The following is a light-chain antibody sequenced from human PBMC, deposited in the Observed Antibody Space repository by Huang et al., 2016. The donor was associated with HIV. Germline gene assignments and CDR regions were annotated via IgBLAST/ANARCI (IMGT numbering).Light chain of an antibody. J-gene: IGKJ1*01. Sequence: DIQMTQSPSSLSASVGDRITITCRASQTISTNLNWYQQKPGKAPKLLIYAASNVQDENAAWFRVSRSGTEFSLTICRRQHEDFATCDYQRRYRVLLTFGQGTKVEIK. CDR3: QRRYRVLLT. CDR1: QTISTN. V-gene: IGKV1-39*01. CDR2: AAS.